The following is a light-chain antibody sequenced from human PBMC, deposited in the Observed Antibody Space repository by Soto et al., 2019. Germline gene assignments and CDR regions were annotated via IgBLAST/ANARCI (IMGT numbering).Light chain of an antibody. J-gene: IGKJ2*01. CDR3: QQYNKWYT. V-gene: IGKV3-15*01. Sequence: EIVMTQSPATLSVSPGERATLSCRARQSVSSKLAWYQQKPGQAPRLLIYGASTRATGIPARFSGSGSGTEFTLTISSLQSEDFAVYYCQQYNKWYTFGQGTTLEIK. CDR1: QSVSSK. CDR2: GAS.